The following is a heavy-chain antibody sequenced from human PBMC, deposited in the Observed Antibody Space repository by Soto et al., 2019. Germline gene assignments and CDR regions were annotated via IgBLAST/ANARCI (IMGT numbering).Heavy chain of an antibody. CDR2: IKQGGSEK. D-gene: IGHD2-15*01. V-gene: IGHV3-7*04. CDR1: GFTFSSYW. CDR3: ARVHEYCSGGSCSQHDAYAI. Sequence: EVQLVESGGGLVQPGGSLRLSCAASGFTFSSYWMSWVRQAPGKGLEWVANIKQGGSEKYYVDSVKGRFTISRDNAKNSLYLQMNSLRAEDTAVYYCARVHEYCSGGSCSQHDAYAIWGQGTMVTVSS. J-gene: IGHJ3*02.